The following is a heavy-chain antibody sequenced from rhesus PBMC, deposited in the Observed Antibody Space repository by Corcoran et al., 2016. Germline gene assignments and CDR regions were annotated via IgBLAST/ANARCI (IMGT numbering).Heavy chain of an antibody. CDR1: GGSFSSYW. J-gene: IGHJ4*01. CDR3: ARDPMRFWTGSYYFDY. D-gene: IGHD3-3*01. V-gene: IGHV4-106*01. Sequence: QVQLQESGPGLVKPSETLSLTCAVSGGSFSSYWWSWIRQPPGKGLEWIGYIYDSGGGTNYNPSLKNRVTISIDTSKNQFSLKLSSVTAADTAVYYCARDPMRFWTGSYYFDYWGQGVLVTVSS. CDR2: IYDSGGGT.